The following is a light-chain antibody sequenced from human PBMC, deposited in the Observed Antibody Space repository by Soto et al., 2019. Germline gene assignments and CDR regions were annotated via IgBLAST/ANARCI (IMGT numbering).Light chain of an antibody. V-gene: IGKV3-11*01. CDR1: QSVSSF. CDR2: DAS. Sequence: EIVLTQFPATLSLSAGERATLSCRASQSVSSFLDWYQQKPGQAPRLLIYDASNRATGIPARFSGSGSGTDFTLTISRLEPEDFAVYYCQQRSNWPPFTFGQGTRLEIK. J-gene: IGKJ5*01. CDR3: QQRSNWPPFT.